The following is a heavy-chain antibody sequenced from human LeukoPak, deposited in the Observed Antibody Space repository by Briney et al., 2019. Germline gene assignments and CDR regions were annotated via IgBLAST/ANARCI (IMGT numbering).Heavy chain of an antibody. Sequence: GASVKVSCKASGYTFTNYDINWVRQATGQGLEWMGWMNPNSGNTGYAQKFQGRVTVTRSTSISTAYMELSSLRFEDTAVYFCTRSVRNGHFDYWGQGTLVTVSS. CDR2: MNPNSGNT. D-gene: IGHD2-8*01. CDR1: GYTFTNYD. CDR3: TRSVRNGHFDY. J-gene: IGHJ4*02. V-gene: IGHV1-8*01.